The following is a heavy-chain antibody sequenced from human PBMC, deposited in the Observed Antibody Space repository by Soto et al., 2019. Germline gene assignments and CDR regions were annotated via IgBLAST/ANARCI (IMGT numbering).Heavy chain of an antibody. V-gene: IGHV3-33*01. D-gene: IGHD3-9*01. CDR3: ARDSGRYYDILTGYIAY. J-gene: IGHJ4*02. CDR2: IWYDGSNK. CDR1: GFTFSSYG. Sequence: GGSLRLSCAASGFTFSSYGMHWVRQAPGKGLEWVAVIWYDGSNKFYAVSVKGRFTISRDNSKNTLYLQMNSLRAEDTAVYYCARDSGRYYDILTGYIAYWGQGTLVTVSS.